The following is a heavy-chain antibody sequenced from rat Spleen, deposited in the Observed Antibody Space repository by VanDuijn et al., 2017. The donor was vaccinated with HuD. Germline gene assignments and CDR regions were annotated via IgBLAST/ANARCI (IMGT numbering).Heavy chain of an antibody. J-gene: IGHJ2*01. CDR2: ISTRGGST. CDR3: ARGTYFRH. CDR1: GFTFSSFP. Sequence: EVQLVESGGGLVQPGRSLKLSCAASGFTFSSFPMAWVRQAPTKGLEWVATISTRGGSTYYRDSVKGRFTISRDNAKSILYLQMDSLRSEDTATYYCARGTYFRHWGQGVMVTVSS. D-gene: IGHD4-6*01. V-gene: IGHV5-46*01.